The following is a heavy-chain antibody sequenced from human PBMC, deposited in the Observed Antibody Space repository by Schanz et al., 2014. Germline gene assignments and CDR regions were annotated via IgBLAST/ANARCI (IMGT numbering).Heavy chain of an antibody. Sequence: QVQLQESGPGLVKPSGTLSLTCTISRGSIGSTNWWSWLRQSPRKGLEWISDIYETGRTNYNPSRRSRVPVSGDKPTNQFSRRLTAVTAADTAVYYCARLEYTSGWQGFDYWGQGILVTVSP. CDR3: ARLEYTSGWQGFDY. J-gene: IGHJ4*02. CDR1: RGSIGSTNW. V-gene: IGHV4-4*02. D-gene: IGHD1-1*01. CDR2: IYETGRT.